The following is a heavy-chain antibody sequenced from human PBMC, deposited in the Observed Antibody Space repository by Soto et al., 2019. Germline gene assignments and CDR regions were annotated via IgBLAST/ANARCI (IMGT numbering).Heavy chain of an antibody. CDR1: GFAFGSYA. CDR2: VTSGGTT. D-gene: IGHD3-3*01. Sequence: EAQLVESGGGLVQPGGSLRLSCAASGFAFGSYAMNWVRQAPGKGLEWVSAVTSGGTTYYADSMGGRFTISRDNSKNTLYLQMNSLRAEDTAVYYCATELRYLEWFTRPDYWGQGTLVTVSS. V-gene: IGHV3-23*04. J-gene: IGHJ4*02. CDR3: ATELRYLEWFTRPDY.